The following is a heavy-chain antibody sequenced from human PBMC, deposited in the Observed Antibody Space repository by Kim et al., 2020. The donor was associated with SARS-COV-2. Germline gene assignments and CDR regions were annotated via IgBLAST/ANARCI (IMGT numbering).Heavy chain of an antibody. J-gene: IGHJ4*02. D-gene: IGHD3-22*01. Sequence: KGRYTISRDNSKITLYLQMNSLRAEDTAVYYCAKSHYYDSSGYYNYFDYWGQGTLVTVSS. CDR3: AKSHYYDSSGYYNYFDY. V-gene: IGHV3-23*01.